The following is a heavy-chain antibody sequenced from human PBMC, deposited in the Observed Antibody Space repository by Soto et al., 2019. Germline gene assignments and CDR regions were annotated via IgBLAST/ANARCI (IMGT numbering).Heavy chain of an antibody. Sequence: GGSLRLSCTSAEVPFRSDAMHLVRQDPGKGLEWDSAISNSFSDGNTHYADSVKGRCTISKDNDKNTVFLEMNSLRAEDTAVYYCAKVFSPEGGNYFDHWGQGTLVTVSS. CDR3: AKVFSPEGGNYFDH. V-gene: IGHV3-23*01. J-gene: IGHJ4*02. CDR2: ISNSFSDGNT. CDR1: EVPFRSDA.